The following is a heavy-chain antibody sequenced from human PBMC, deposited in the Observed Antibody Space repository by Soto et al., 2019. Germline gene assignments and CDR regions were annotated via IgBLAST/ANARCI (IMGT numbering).Heavy chain of an antibody. CDR3: ARGSIAARPQAYYLSY. J-gene: IGHJ4*02. CDR1: GYTFSNYG. D-gene: IGHD6-6*01. Sequence: ASVKVSCKTSGYTFSNYGITWVRQAPGQGLEWMGWINPNSGGTNYAQKFQGWVTMTRDTSISTAYMELSRLRSDDTAVYYCARGSIAARPQAYYLSYWGQGTLVTVSS. V-gene: IGHV1-2*04. CDR2: INPNSGGT.